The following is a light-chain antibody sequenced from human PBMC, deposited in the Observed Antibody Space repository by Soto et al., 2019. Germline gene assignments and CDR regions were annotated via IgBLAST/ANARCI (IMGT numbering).Light chain of an antibody. CDR1: QYIYNY. Sequence: DIHMTQSPSSLSASIGDRVSITCRASQYIYNYLSWYQQKPGKAPKLLIYDASSLQSGVPSRFRGSGSGTEFSLTISSLQPDDFASYFCQQYNTYSTFGQGTKVDIK. CDR2: DAS. J-gene: IGKJ1*01. V-gene: IGKV1-17*01. CDR3: QQYNTYST.